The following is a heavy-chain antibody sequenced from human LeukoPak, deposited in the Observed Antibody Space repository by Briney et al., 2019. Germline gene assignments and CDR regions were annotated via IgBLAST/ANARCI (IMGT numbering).Heavy chain of an antibody. J-gene: IGHJ6*04. D-gene: IGHD3-10*01. V-gene: IGHV4-34*01. CDR1: GGSFSGYY. CDR3: ARVGTMVRGVRYGMDV. Sequence: SETLSLTCAVYGGSFSGYYWSCIRQPPGKGLEWIGEINHSGSTNYNPSLKSRVTISVDTSKNQFSLKLSSVTAADTAVYYCARVGTMVRGVRYGMDVWGKGTTVTVSS. CDR2: INHSGST.